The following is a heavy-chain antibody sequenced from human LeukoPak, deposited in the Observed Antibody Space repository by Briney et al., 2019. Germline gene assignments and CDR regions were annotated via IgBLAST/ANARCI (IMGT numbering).Heavy chain of an antibody. V-gene: IGHV4-59*01. CDR2: IYYSGST. D-gene: IGHD6-13*01. Sequence: PSETLSLTCTVSGGSISSYYWSWIRQPPGKGLEWIGYIYYSGSTNYNPSLKSRVTISVDTSKNQFSLKLSSVTAADTAVYYCARIRVSSSWYVNYYYMDVWGKGTTVTVSS. CDR1: GGSISSYY. J-gene: IGHJ6*03. CDR3: ARIRVSSSWYVNYYYMDV.